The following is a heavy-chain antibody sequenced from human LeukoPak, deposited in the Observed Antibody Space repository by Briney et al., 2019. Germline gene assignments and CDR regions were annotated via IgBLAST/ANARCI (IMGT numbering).Heavy chain of an antibody. Sequence: GGSLRLSCAASGFTFSDYYMSWIRQAPGKGLEWVSYISISSSYTNYADSVKGRFTISRDNAKNSLYLQMNSLRAEDTAVYYCARDVLRPRYCSGGSCYSLTNWFDPWGQGTLVTVSS. CDR1: GFTFSDYY. J-gene: IGHJ5*02. D-gene: IGHD2-15*01. CDR2: ISISSSYT. CDR3: ARDVLRPRYCSGGSCYSLTNWFDP. V-gene: IGHV3-11*06.